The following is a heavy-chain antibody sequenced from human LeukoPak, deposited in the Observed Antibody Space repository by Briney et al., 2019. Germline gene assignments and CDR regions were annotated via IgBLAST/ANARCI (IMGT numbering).Heavy chain of an antibody. Sequence: SETLSLTCTVSGGSISSSSYCWDWIRQPPGKGLEWIGSIYYSGSSYYNPSLKTRVTISVDTSKNQFSLKLSSVTAADTAVYYCARHYSFDAFDIWGQGTMVTVSS. V-gene: IGHV4-39*01. J-gene: IGHJ3*02. CDR2: IYYSGSS. CDR1: GGSISSSSYC. D-gene: IGHD2-21*01. CDR3: ARHYSFDAFDI.